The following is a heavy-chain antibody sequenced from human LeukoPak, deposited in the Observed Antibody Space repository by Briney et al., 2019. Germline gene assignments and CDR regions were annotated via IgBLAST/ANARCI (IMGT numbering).Heavy chain of an antibody. D-gene: IGHD5-18*01. CDR1: GFTFRLYG. Sequence: GGSLRLSCAASGFTFRLYGMNRVRQAPGKGLEWVSAISGGGETTTYTDSVKGRFTISRDNSKNTVYLQMNSLSAEDTAVYYCAKARAGGYNYGPFDYWGQGTLVTVSS. V-gene: IGHV3-23*01. J-gene: IGHJ4*02. CDR2: ISGGGETT. CDR3: AKARAGGYNYGPFDY.